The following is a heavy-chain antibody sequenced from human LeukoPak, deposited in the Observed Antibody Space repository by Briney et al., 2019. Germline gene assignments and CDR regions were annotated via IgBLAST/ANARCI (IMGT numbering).Heavy chain of an antibody. Sequence: ASVKVSCKASGYTFTSYGISWVRQAPGQGLEWMGWISAYNGNTNYEQKLQGRVTMTTDTSTSTAYMELRSLRSDDAAVYYCARVFPSPYSSSSWGQGTLVTVSS. V-gene: IGHV1-18*01. D-gene: IGHD6-6*01. CDR2: ISAYNGNT. J-gene: IGHJ5*02. CDR3: ARVFPSPYSSSS. CDR1: GYTFTSYG.